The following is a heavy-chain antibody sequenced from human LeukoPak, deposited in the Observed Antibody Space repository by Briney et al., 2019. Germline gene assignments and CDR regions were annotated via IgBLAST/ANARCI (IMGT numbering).Heavy chain of an antibody. CDR2: VNHSGST. CDR3: ARLGFMFDY. V-gene: IGHV4-34*01. Sequence: PSETLSPTCAVYGGSFSGYYWSWIRQPPGKGLEWIGEVNHSGSTNYNPSLKSRVTISVDTSKNQFSLKLSSVTAADTAVYYCARLGFMFDYWGQGTLVTVSS. J-gene: IGHJ4*02. CDR1: GGSFSGYY. D-gene: IGHD3-16*01.